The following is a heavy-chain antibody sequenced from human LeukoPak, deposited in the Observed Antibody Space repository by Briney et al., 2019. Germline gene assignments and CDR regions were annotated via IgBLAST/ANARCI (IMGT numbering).Heavy chain of an antibody. Sequence: ASVKVSCKASGYTFTGYYMHWVRQAPGQGLEWMGWINPNSGGTNYAQKFQGRVTMTRDTSISTAYMELSRLRSEDTAVYYCARLIIGFYYYYYMDVWGKGTTVTISS. D-gene: IGHD3-16*02. CDR2: INPNSGGT. CDR3: ARLIIGFYYYYYMDV. V-gene: IGHV1-2*02. J-gene: IGHJ6*03. CDR1: GYTFTGYY.